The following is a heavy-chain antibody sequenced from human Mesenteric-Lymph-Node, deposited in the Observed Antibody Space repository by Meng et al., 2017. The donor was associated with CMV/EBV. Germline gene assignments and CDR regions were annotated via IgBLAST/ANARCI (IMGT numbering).Heavy chain of an antibody. Sequence: ESLKIPCAASGFTFSSYDMHWVRQATGKGLEWVSAIGTAGDTYYPGSVKGRFTLSREDAKNSLYLQMNSLRAGDTAVYYCARGGIWGSPDAFDIWGQGTMVTVSS. CDR2: IGTAGDT. D-gene: IGHD2-15*01. CDR3: ARGGIWGSPDAFDI. J-gene: IGHJ3*02. V-gene: IGHV3-13*01. CDR1: GFTFSSYD.